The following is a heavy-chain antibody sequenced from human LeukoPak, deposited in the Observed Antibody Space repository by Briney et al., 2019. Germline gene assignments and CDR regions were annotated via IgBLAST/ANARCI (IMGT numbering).Heavy chain of an antibody. J-gene: IGHJ4*02. V-gene: IGHV4-59*01. CDR2: IYYSGST. Sequence: SETLSLTCTVSGGSISSYYWSWIRQPPGKGLEWIGYIYYSGSTNYNPSLKSRVTISVDTSKNQFSLKLSSVTAADTAVYYCARGLLYHYWGQGTLVTVSS. CDR1: GGSISSYY. CDR3: ARGLLYHY. D-gene: IGHD2-8*01.